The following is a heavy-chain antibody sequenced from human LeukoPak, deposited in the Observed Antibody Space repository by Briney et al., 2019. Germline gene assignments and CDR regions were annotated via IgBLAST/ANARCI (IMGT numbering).Heavy chain of an antibody. V-gene: IGHV4-30-2*01. CDR2: IYHSGST. Sequence: SQTLSLTCAVSGGSISSGGYSWSWIRQPPGKGLEWIGYIYHSGSTYYNPYLKSRVTISVDRSKNQFSLKLSAVTAADTAVYYCARFRGYNNAFDIWGQGTMVTVSS. CDR3: ARFRGYNNAFDI. CDR1: GGSISSGGYS. J-gene: IGHJ3*02. D-gene: IGHD5-18*01.